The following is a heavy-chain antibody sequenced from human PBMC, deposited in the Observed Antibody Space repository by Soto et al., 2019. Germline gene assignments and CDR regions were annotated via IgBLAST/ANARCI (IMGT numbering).Heavy chain of an antibody. CDR2: IYYSGST. CDR1: GGSISSSSYY. J-gene: IGHJ5*02. Sequence: QLQLQESGPGLVKPSETLSLTCTVSGGSISSSSYYWGWIRQPPGKGLEWIGSIYYSGSTYYNPSLKSRVPISVDTSKNQFSLKLSSVTAADTAVYYCARFVFGAAAGTGWFDPWGQGTLVTVSS. D-gene: IGHD6-13*01. CDR3: ARFVFGAAAGTGWFDP. V-gene: IGHV4-39*01.